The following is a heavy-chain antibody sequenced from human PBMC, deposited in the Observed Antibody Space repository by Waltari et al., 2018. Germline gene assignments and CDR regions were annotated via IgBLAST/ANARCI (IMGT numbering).Heavy chain of an antibody. CDR2: IWYDGSNK. Sequence: QVQLVESGGGVVQPGRSLRLSCAASGLTFSTYGMHWVRPAPGKGLEWVAVIWYDGSNKYYADSVKGRFTISRDNSKNTLYLQLNSLRAEDTAVYYCARGGSSSWIEDWFDPWGQGTLVTVSS. CDR1: GLTFSTYG. J-gene: IGHJ5*02. V-gene: IGHV3-33*01. D-gene: IGHD6-13*01. CDR3: ARGGSSSWIEDWFDP.